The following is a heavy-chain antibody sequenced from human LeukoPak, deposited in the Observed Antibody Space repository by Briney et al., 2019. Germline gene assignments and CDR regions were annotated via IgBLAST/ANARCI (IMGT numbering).Heavy chain of an antibody. Sequence: GGSLRLSCAASGFTFSSYAMSWVRQAPGKGLEWVSAISGSGGSTYYADSVKGRFTISRDNSKNTLNLQMNSLRAEDTAVYYCARRQHCSSTSCLDYWGRGTLVTVSS. CDR3: ARRQHCSSTSCLDY. V-gene: IGHV3-23*01. CDR2: ISGSGGST. J-gene: IGHJ4*02. CDR1: GFTFSSYA. D-gene: IGHD2-2*01.